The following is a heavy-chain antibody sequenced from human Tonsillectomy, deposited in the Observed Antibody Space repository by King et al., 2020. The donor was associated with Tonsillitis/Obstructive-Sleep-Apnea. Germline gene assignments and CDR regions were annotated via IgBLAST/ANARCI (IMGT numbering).Heavy chain of an antibody. CDR2: INPNRGGT. D-gene: IGHD2-15*01. Sequence: VQLVESGAEVKKPGASVKVSCKASGYTFTGYYMHWVRQAPGQGLEWMGRINPNRGGTDYAQKFQGRVTMTRDTSISTAYMDLSRLRSDDTAVYYCARVALPYMDVWGKGTTVTVSS. CDR1: GYTFTGYY. V-gene: IGHV1-2*06. J-gene: IGHJ6*03. CDR3: ARVALPYMDV.